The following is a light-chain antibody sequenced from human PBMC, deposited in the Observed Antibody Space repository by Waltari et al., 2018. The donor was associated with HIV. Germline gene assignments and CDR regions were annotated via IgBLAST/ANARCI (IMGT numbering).Light chain of an antibody. J-gene: IGKJ4*01. Sequence: DIVMSQSPDSLAVSLGERATINCQSSQSVLYISNNKNYLAWYQQKPGQPPKLLIYWASTRESGVPDRFSGSGSGPDFTLTISSLQAEDVAVYYCQQYYSFPLTFGGGTKVEIK. V-gene: IGKV4-1*01. CDR1: QSVLYISNNKNY. CDR3: QQYYSFPLT. CDR2: WAS.